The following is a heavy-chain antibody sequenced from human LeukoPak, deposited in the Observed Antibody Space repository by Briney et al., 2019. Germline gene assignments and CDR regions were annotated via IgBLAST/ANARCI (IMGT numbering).Heavy chain of an antibody. V-gene: IGHV3-23*01. CDR2: ITGNHGPT. CDR3: TKDPNGDYVGAFDP. CDR1: GFTFRSFA. Sequence: PGGSLRLSCAASGFTFRSFAMTWVRQAPGKGLEWVASITGNHGPTYNTDPVKDRFTISRDNSQNTLYLQMDSLRAEDTAVYYCTKDPNGDYVGAFDPWGQGTLVTVSS. J-gene: IGHJ5*02. D-gene: IGHD4-17*01.